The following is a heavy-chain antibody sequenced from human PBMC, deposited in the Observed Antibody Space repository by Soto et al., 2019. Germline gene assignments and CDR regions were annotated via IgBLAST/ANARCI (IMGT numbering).Heavy chain of an antibody. CDR3: VRDSPIGSTFSGYDGIDY. D-gene: IGHD5-12*01. J-gene: IGHJ4*01. Sequence: ASVKVSCKASGYTFTSYGISWVRQAPGQGLEWMGRISAYNGNTNYAQKLQGRLTMTTDTSTSTAYMELRSLRSEDTAVYYCVRDSPIGSTFSGYDGIDYWGQ. CDR2: ISAYNGNT. V-gene: IGHV1-18*01. CDR1: GYTFTSYG.